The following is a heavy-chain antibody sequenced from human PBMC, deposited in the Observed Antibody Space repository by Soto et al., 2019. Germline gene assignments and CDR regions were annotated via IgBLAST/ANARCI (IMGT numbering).Heavy chain of an antibody. CDR3: ARERHQVSVYDGMDV. V-gene: IGHV3-30-3*01. CDR1: GFTFSSYA. CDR2: ISYDGSNK. J-gene: IGHJ6*02. Sequence: QVQLVESGGDVVQPGRSLRLSCAASGFTFSSYAMHWVRQAPGKGLEWVTVISYDGSNKYYADSVKGRFTSSRDNSKSTLYLQMNSLRVEDSAVYYCARERHQVSVYDGMDVWCQGTTVTVSS.